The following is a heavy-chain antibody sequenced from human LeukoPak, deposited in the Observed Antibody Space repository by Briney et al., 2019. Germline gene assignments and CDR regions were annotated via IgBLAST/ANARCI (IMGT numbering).Heavy chain of an antibody. CDR1: GYTLTELS. J-gene: IGHJ5*02. D-gene: IGHD6-19*01. CDR3: ARSSSSGWYLGNWFDP. Sequence: ASVKVSCKVSGYTLTELSMHWVRQAPGKGLEWMGGFDPEDGETIYAQKFQGRVTMTEDTSTDTAYMELSSLRSEDAAVYYCARSSSSGWYLGNWFDPWGQGTLVTVSS. CDR2: FDPEDGET. V-gene: IGHV1-24*01.